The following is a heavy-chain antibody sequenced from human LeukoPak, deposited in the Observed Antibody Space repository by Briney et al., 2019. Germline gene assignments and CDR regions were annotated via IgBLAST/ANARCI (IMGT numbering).Heavy chain of an antibody. D-gene: IGHD3-3*01. Sequence: SETLFLTCTVSGGSISSGGYYWSWIRQHPGKGLEWIGYIYYSGSTYYKPSLKSRVTISVDTSKNQFSLKLSSVTAADTAVYYCARGRDYDFWSGYSNWFDPWGQGTLVTVSS. CDR2: IYYSGST. V-gene: IGHV4-31*03. CDR3: ARGRDYDFWSGYSNWFDP. J-gene: IGHJ5*02. CDR1: GGSISSGGYY.